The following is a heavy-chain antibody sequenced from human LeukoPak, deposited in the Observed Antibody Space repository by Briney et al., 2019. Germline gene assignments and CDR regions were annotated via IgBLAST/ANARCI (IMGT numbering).Heavy chain of an antibody. CDR3: VRGLNGAGDY. Sequence: AGTLRLSCAASGFTFSSYWMHWLRQAPGKGLVWVSRINEDETTITYADSVKGRFTISRDNAKNTLFLQMSSLRAEDTAVYYCVRGLNGAGDYWGQGTLVTVSS. V-gene: IGHV3-74*01. D-gene: IGHD3-10*01. J-gene: IGHJ4*02. CDR2: INEDETTI. CDR1: GFTFSSYW.